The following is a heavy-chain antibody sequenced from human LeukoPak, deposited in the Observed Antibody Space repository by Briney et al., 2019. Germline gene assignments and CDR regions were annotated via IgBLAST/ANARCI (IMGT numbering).Heavy chain of an antibody. CDR2: ISSDGST. J-gene: IGHJ4*02. CDR3: VGTTGWPGY. Sequence: GGSLRLSCAASGFTFSSYWMHWVRQAPGKGLVWVSRISSDGSTVYADFVKGRFTISRDNAKNTLYLQMNSLREEDTAVYYCVGTTGWPGYGGQGTLVTVS. D-gene: IGHD6-19*01. CDR1: GFTFSSYW. V-gene: IGHV3-74*01.